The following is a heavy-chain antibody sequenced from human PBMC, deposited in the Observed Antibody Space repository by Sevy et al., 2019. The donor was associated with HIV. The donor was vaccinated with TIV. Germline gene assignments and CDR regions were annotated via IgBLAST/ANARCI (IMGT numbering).Heavy chain of an antibody. Sequence: GGSLRLSCAASGFTFAKYSMSWVRQAPGKGLEWVSTFSFGCGRINYANSVKGRFTISRNDSKNTLFLQMNSLRAEDTATYFCAREGCTQPHDYWGQGTLVTVSS. J-gene: IGHJ4*02. CDR2: FSFGCGRI. D-gene: IGHD2-8*01. CDR3: AREGCTQPHDY. CDR1: GFTFAKYS. V-gene: IGHV3-23*01.